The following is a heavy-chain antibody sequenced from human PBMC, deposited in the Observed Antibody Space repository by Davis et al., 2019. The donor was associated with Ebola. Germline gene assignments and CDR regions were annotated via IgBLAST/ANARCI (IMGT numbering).Heavy chain of an antibody. CDR1: GFTFSDHY. Sequence: GESLKISCAASGFTFSDHYISWIRQAPGKGVEWVAYIGSSGGTISYAASVKGRFTITRDNAKNSLYLQMKSLRAEHTAVYYCAREVFQHHGLSNYWGKGTLVTVSS. V-gene: IGHV3-11*01. CDR3: AREVFQHHGLSNY. CDR2: IGSSGGTI. J-gene: IGHJ4*02. D-gene: IGHD1-14*01.